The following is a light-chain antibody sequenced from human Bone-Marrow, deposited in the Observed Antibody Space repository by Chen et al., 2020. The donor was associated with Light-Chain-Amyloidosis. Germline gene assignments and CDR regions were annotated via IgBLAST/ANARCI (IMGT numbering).Light chain of an antibody. CDR3: QQYGTSPRT. CDR1: QTISSNY. V-gene: IGKV3-20*01. CDR2: GSS. Sequence: EIVLTQSPGTLSLSPGEGANLSCRASQTISSNYLTWYQQKFGQAPRPLIYGSSSRATGVPDRFTGSGSVADFTHTINRLDPVDSAMYYCQQYGTSPRTFGGGTKVEIK. J-gene: IGKJ4*01.